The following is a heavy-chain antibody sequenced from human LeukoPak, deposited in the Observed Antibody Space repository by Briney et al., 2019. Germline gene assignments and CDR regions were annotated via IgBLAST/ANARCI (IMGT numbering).Heavy chain of an antibody. CDR2: MNPNSGNT. CDR3: ARRYCSGGSCYSDGYYGMDV. V-gene: IGHV1-8*01. J-gene: IGHJ6*02. Sequence: ASVKVSCKASGYTFTSYDINWVRQATGQGLEWMGWMNPNSGNTGYAQKLQGRVTMTTDTSTNTAYMELRSLRSDDTAVYYCARRYCSGGSCYSDGYYGMDVWGQGTTVTVSS. CDR1: GYTFTSYD. D-gene: IGHD2-15*01.